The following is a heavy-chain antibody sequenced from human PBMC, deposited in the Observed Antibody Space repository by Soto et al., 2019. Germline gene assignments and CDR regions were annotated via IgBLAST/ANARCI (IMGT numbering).Heavy chain of an antibody. Sequence: PGGSLRLSCAASGFTFSSYPMSWVRQAPGKGLEWVSAISSSSGTIYYADSVKGRFTISRDNAKNSLYLQMNSLRDEDTAVYYCARDPMVRSGLGWFDPWGQGTLVTVSS. D-gene: IGHD3-10*01. J-gene: IGHJ5*02. CDR2: ISSSSGTI. V-gene: IGHV3-48*02. CDR1: GFTFSSYP. CDR3: ARDPMVRSGLGWFDP.